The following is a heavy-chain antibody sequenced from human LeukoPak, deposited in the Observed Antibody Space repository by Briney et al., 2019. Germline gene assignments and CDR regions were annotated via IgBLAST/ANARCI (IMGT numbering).Heavy chain of an antibody. CDR2: IYYSGST. Sequence: SETLSLTCTVSGGSISSSSYYWGWIRQPPGKGLEWIGSIYYSGSTYYNPSLKSRVTISVDRSKNQFSLKLSSVTAADTAVYYCARIGYYDHHWFDPWGQGTLVTVSS. CDR3: ARIGYYDHHWFDP. D-gene: IGHD3-22*01. V-gene: IGHV4-39*07. J-gene: IGHJ5*02. CDR1: GGSISSSSYY.